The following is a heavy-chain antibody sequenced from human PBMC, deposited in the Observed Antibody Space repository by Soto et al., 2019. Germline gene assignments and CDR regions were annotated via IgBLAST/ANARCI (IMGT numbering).Heavy chain of an antibody. Sequence: QVQLVQSGAEVKKPGSSVKVSCKASGGTFSSYAISWVRQAPGQGLEWMGGIIPIFGTANYAQKFQGRVTITADESTSTAYMELSSLRSEDTVVYYCARNLAYCGGDCYSAPGLEYYFDYWGQGTLVTVSS. D-gene: IGHD2-21*02. CDR3: ARNLAYCGGDCYSAPGLEYYFDY. J-gene: IGHJ4*02. CDR2: IIPIFGTA. CDR1: GGTFSSYA. V-gene: IGHV1-69*01.